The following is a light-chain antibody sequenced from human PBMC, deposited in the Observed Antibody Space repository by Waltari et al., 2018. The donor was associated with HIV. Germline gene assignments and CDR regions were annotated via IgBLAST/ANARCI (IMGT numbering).Light chain of an antibody. CDR1: QSVGGN. Sequence: EVLLTLSPAFLSVSPGDAVTLSCRASQSVGGNVAWYQQKPGQGPRLLISAASPRATGTPSRFSGRGSVTDFTLTISSRQSEDCAVYCCHQYNTWPPCTLGPGTKVDIK. J-gene: IGKJ3*01. CDR3: HQYNTWPPCT. CDR2: AAS. V-gene: IGKV3-15*01.